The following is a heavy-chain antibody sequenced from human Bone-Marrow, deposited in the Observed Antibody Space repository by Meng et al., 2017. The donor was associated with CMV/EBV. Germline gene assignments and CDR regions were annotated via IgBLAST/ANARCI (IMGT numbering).Heavy chain of an antibody. J-gene: IGHJ4*02. CDR3: ARGLSEVGVLEWFTDY. CDR2: IGTAGDT. CDR1: GFTFSSYD. V-gene: IGHV3-13*03. D-gene: IGHD3-3*01. Sequence: GGSLRLSCAACGFTFSSYDMHWVRQATGKGLEWVSAIGTAGDTYYPGSVKGQFTISRENAKNSLYLQMNSLRAGDTAVYYCARGLSEVGVLEWFTDYWGQGTLVTVSS.